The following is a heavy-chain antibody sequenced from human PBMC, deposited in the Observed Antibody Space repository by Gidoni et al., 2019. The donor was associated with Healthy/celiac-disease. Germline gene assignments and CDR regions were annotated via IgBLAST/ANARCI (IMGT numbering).Heavy chain of an antibody. V-gene: IGHV3-30*01. D-gene: IGHD2-15*01. CDR1: GFTFSSYA. Sequence: QVQLVESGGGVVQPGRSLRLSCAAYGFTFSSYAMHWVRQAPGKGLEWVAVISYDGSNKYYADSVKGRFTISRDNSKNTLYLQMNSLRAEDTAVYYCAREGEAVLDIVVVVAATYAFDIWGQGTMVTVSS. CDR3: AREGEAVLDIVVVVAATYAFDI. CDR2: ISYDGSNK. J-gene: IGHJ3*02.